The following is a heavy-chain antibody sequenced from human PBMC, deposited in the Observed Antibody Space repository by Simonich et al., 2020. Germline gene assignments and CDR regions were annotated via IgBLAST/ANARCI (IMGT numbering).Heavy chain of an antibody. D-gene: IGHD6-6*01. Sequence: QLQLQESCPGLVKPSETLSLTCTVSGGSISSSSYYWGWIRQPPGKGLEWIGSIYYSGSTYYNPSLTSRVPISVDTSKNQFSLKLSSVTAADTAVYYCARWAYSSSYFDYWGQGTLVTVSS. CDR1: GGSISSSSYY. CDR3: ARWAYSSSYFDY. V-gene: IGHV4-39*01. J-gene: IGHJ4*02. CDR2: IYYSGST.